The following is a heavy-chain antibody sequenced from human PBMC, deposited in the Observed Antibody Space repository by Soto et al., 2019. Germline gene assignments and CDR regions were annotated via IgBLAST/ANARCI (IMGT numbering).Heavy chain of an antibody. CDR1: VFICSSYD. CDR2: ILVGGSP. D-gene: IGHD1-1*01. CDR3: AKATATSGGAFEI. J-gene: IGHJ3*02. V-gene: IGHV3-23*01. Sequence: GGSLRLSCAFSVFICSSYDMSWVRQAPGKGLEWVSTILVGGSPHYEDSVKGRFTISRDTSKNTVYLQMNSLTAGDTAVYYCAKATATSGGAFEIYGQGAMVTVSS.